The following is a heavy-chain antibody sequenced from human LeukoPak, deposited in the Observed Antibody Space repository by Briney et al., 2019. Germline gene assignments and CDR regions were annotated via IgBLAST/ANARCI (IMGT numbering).Heavy chain of an antibody. Sequence: PSQTLSLTCTVSGDSINSGPYYWSWIRQPAGKGLEWIGRIYSGGRTNYNPSLKSRVTISVDTSKNQFSLKLSSVTAADTAVYYCAREGSIYYSDSSGYLGYWGQGTLVTVS. CDR3: AREGSIYYSDSSGYLGY. CDR1: GDSINSGPYY. V-gene: IGHV4-61*02. J-gene: IGHJ4*02. CDR2: IYSGGRT. D-gene: IGHD3-22*01.